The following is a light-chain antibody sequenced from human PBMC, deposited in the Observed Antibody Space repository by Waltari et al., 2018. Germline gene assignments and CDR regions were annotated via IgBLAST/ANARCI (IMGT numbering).Light chain of an antibody. J-gene: IGKJ2*01. Sequence: DIVMTQSPDSLAVSVGERATINCKSSQSVLYSSNNKNYLAWYQQKPGQSPKLLIYWASTRESGVPDRFRGSGSGTDFTLTISSLQAEDVAVYYCQQYYGSPYTFAQGTKLEIK. CDR1: QSVLYSSNNKNY. CDR3: QQYYGSPYT. V-gene: IGKV4-1*01. CDR2: WAS.